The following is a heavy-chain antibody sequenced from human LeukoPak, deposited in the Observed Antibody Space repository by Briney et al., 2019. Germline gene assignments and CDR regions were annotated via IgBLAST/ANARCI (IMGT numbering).Heavy chain of an antibody. V-gene: IGHV3-23*01. D-gene: IGHD2-21*02. CDR2: ISGSGGST. J-gene: IGHJ3*02. CDR3: AKAYCGGDCYPAPHDAFDI. Sequence: QSGGSLRLSCAASGFTFSSYAMSWVRQAPGKGLEWVTAISGSGGSTYYADSVKGRFTIPRDNSKNTLYLQMNSLRAEDTAVYYCAKAYCGGDCYPAPHDAFDIWGQGTMVTVSS. CDR1: GFTFSSYA.